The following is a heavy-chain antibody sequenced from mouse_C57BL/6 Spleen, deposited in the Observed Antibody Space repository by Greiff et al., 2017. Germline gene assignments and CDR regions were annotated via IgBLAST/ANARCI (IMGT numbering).Heavy chain of an antibody. V-gene: IGHV3-6*01. CDR1: GYSITSGYY. CDR2: ISYDGSN. J-gene: IGHJ2*01. Sequence: EVHLVESGPGLVKPSQSLSLTCSVTGYSITSGYYWNWIRQFPGNKLEWMGYISYDGSNNYNPSLKNRISITRDTSKNQFFLKLNSVTTEDTATYYCARKRDYYGSLDYWGQGTTLTVSS. CDR3: ARKRDYYGSLDY. D-gene: IGHD1-1*01.